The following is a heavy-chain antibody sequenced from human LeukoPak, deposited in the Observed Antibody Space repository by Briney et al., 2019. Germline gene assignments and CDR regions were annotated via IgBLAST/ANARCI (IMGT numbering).Heavy chain of an antibody. CDR2: ISAYNGNT. CDR1: GYTFTSYY. D-gene: IGHD3-9*01. Sequence: GASVKVSCKASGYTFTSYYMHWVRQAPGQGLEWMGWISAYNGNTNYAQKLQGRVTMTTDTSTSTAYMELRSLRSDDTAVYYCQTLDGIRYFDGYYYMDVWGKGTTVTISS. V-gene: IGHV1-18*04. CDR3: QTLDGIRYFDGYYYMDV. J-gene: IGHJ6*03.